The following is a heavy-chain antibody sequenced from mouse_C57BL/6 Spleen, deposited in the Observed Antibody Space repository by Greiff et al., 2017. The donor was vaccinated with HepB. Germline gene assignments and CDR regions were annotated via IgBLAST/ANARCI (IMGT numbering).Heavy chain of an antibody. CDR2: ISSGSSTI. J-gene: IGHJ3*01. D-gene: IGHD2-1*01. Sequence: DVQLVESGGGLVKPGGSLKLSCAASGFTFSDYGMHWVRQAPEKGLEWVAYISSGSSTIYYADTVKGRFTISRDNAKNTLFLQMTSLRSEDTAMYYCARGYYGNYAWFAYWGQGTLVTVSA. CDR3: ARGYYGNYAWFAY. V-gene: IGHV5-17*01. CDR1: GFTFSDYG.